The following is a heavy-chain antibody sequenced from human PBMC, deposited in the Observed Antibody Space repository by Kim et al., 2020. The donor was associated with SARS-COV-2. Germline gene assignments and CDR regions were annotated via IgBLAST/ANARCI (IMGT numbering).Heavy chain of an antibody. V-gene: IGHV3-23*01. Sequence: GGSLRLSCAASGFTFSSYAMSWVRQAPGKGLEWVSAISGSGGSTYYADSVKGRFTISRDNSKNTLYLQMNSLRAEDTAVYYCAKDTASYCSGGSCYSYYWGQGTLVTVSS. CDR1: GFTFSSYA. CDR2: ISGSGGST. CDR3: AKDTASYCSGGSCYSYY. J-gene: IGHJ4*02. D-gene: IGHD2-15*01.